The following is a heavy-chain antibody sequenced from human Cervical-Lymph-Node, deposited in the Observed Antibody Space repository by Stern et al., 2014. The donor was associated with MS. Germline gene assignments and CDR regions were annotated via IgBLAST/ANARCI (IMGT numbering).Heavy chain of an antibody. V-gene: IGHV4-4*02. CDR1: GGSISTSNW. CDR2: IAHSGYT. Sequence: QVQLQESGPGLVRPSGTLSLTCVVSGGSISTSNWWSWVRQSPGKGLEWXGEIAHSGYTTPNPSLKSRVTMSVDKSKNQFSLRLTSVTAADTGVYYCARREVFFYYGMDVWGQGTSVTVSS. CDR3: ARREVFFYYGMDV. D-gene: IGHD1-26*01. J-gene: IGHJ6*02.